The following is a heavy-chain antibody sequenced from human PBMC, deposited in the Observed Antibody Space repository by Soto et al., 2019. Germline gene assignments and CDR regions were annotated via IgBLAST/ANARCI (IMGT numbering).Heavy chain of an antibody. CDR3: VKETAGTWYFDY. CDR1: GFTFSSFG. V-gene: IGHV3-30*18. J-gene: IGHJ4*02. Sequence: ESGGGVVQPGRSLRLSCAASGFTFSSFGMHWVRQAPGKGLEWVAIISYDGSEDYYADSLKGRFTVSRDNSKNTLSLQMDSLRAEDTAVYYCVKETAGTWYFDYWGQGTLVTVSS. CDR2: ISYDGSED. D-gene: IGHD6-13*01.